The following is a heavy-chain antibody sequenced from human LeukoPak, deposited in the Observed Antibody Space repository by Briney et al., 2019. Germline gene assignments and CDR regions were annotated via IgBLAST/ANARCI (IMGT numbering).Heavy chain of an antibody. CDR1: GFTFSSYG. CDR2: ISYDGSNK. CDR3: ALVRDSSSWYPLDY. J-gene: IGHJ4*02. Sequence: GGSLRLSCAASGFTFSSYGMHWVRQAPGKGLEWVAVISYDGSNKYYADSVKGRFTISRDNSKNTLYLQMNSLRAEDTAAYYCALVRDSSSWYPLDYWGQGTLVTVSS. V-gene: IGHV3-30*03. D-gene: IGHD6-13*01.